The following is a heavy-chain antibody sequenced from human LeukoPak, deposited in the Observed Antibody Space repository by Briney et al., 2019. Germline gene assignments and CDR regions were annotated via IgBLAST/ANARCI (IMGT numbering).Heavy chain of an antibody. CDR1: VYTFTSYG. CDR3: ARGGYSYGSGTPFGY. Sequence: ASVTVSCKASVYTFTSYGISWVRQAPGQGLEWMGWISPYNGNTNYAQKLQGRVTMTTDTSTSTAYMELRSLRSDDTAVYYCARGGYSYGSGTPFGYWGQGTLVTGSS. J-gene: IGHJ4*02. V-gene: IGHV1-18*01. CDR2: ISPYNGNT. D-gene: IGHD5-18*01.